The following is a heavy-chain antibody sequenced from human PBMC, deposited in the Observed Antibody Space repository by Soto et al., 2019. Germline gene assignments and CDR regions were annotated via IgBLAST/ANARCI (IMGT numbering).Heavy chain of an antibody. V-gene: IGHV4-31*03. D-gene: IGHD7-27*01. J-gene: IGHJ6*02. CDR2: IYHSGAT. Sequence: SETLSLTCNVSGVSISTGGYYWSWIRQHPGLGLEWIGYIYHSGATDHNPSLKSRVTISVDTSKNQFSLRLTSVTAADTAVYYCARYGSSLVLGPENYNGLDVWGRGTTVTVSS. CDR1: GVSISTGGYY. CDR3: ARYGSSLVLGPENYNGLDV.